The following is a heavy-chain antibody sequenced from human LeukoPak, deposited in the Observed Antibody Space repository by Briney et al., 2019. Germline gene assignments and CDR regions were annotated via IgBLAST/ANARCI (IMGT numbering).Heavy chain of an antibody. V-gene: IGHV4-39*01. J-gene: IGHJ6*02. CDR1: GGFISNSNYC. CDR3: ARHYVDIRTVGASYYYYGLDV. Sequence: SETLSLTCTVSGGFISNSNYCWGWIRQPPGKGLEWIGSISYSGSTYYNPSLKSRVSISVDTSKDQFSLKVTSVTAADTAVFYCARHYVDIRTVGASYYYYGLDVWGQGTTVTVSS. D-gene: IGHD3-16*02. CDR2: ISYSGST.